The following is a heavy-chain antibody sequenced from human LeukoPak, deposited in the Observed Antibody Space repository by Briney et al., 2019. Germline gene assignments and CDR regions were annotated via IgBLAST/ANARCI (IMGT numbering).Heavy chain of an antibody. CDR1: GGSISSYY. CDR3: ARGLEATTTFDY. J-gene: IGHJ4*02. D-gene: IGHD5-12*01. Sequence: PSETLSLTCTVSGGSISSYYWSWIRQPPGKGLEWIGYIYYSGSTNYNPSLKSRVTISVDTSKNQFSLKLSSVTAADTAVYYCARGLEATTTFDYWGQGTLVTVSS. CDR2: IYYSGST. V-gene: IGHV4-59*01.